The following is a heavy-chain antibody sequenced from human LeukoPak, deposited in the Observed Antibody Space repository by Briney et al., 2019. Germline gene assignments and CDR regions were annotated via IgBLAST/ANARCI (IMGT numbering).Heavy chain of an antibody. Sequence: SETLSLTCTVSGGSISSSSYYWSWIRQPAGKGLEWIGRIYTSGSTNYNPSLKSRVTISVDTSKNQFSLKLSSVTAADTAVYYCARGAKGILYDFDYWGQGTLVTVSS. CDR1: GGSISSSSYY. J-gene: IGHJ4*02. D-gene: IGHD2/OR15-2a*01. V-gene: IGHV4-61*02. CDR2: IYTSGST. CDR3: ARGAKGILYDFDY.